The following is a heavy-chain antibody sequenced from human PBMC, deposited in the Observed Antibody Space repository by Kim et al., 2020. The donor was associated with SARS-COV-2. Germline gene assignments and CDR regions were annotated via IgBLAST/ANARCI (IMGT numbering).Heavy chain of an antibody. J-gene: IGHJ6*02. CDR1: GYTFTGYY. CDR3: ARWPVGAPSDYYYYGMDV. Sequence: ASVKVSCKASGYTFTGYYMHWVRQAPGQGLEWMGRINPNSGGTNYAQKFQGRVTMTRDTSISTAYMELSRLRSDDTAVYYCARWPVGAPSDYYYYGMDVWGQGTTVTVSS. V-gene: IGHV1-2*06. CDR2: INPNSGGT. D-gene: IGHD1-26*01.